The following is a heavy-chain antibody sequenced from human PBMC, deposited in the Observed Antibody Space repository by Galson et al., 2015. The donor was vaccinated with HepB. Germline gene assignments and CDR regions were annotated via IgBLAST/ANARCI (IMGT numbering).Heavy chain of an antibody. J-gene: IGHJ5*02. V-gene: IGHV4-59*08. CDR3: ASSWPGTGWFDP. CDR1: GGSISSYY. Sequence: ETLSLTCTVSGGSISSYYWSWIRQPPGKGLEWIGYIYYSGSTNYNPSLKSRVTISVDTSKNQFSLKLSSVTAADTAVYYCASSWPGTGWFDPWGQGTLVTVSS. CDR2: IYYSGST. D-gene: IGHD6-13*01.